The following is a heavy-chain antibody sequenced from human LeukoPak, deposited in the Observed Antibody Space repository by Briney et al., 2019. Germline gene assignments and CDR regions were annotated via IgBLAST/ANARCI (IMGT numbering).Heavy chain of an antibody. V-gene: IGHV4-59*01. CDR2: IYYSGST. CDR3: ARDSRPLRRYYYYGMDV. J-gene: IGHJ6*02. Sequence: SETLSLTCTVSGGSISSYYWSWIRQPPGKGLEWIGYIYYSGSTNYNPSLKSRVTMSVDTSKNQFSLKLSSVTAADTAVYYCARDSRPLRRYYYYGMDVWGQGTTVTVSS. CDR1: GGSISSYY.